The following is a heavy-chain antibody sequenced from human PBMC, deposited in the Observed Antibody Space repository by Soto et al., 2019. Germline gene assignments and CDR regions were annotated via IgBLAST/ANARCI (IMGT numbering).Heavy chain of an antibody. D-gene: IGHD2-2*01. CDR2: IYYSGST. CDR3: ARHGGYCSSTSCYGDNWFDP. CDR1: GGSISSSSYY. V-gene: IGHV4-39*01. J-gene: IGHJ5*02. Sequence: ASETLSLTCTVSGGSISSSSYYLGWIRQPPGKGLEWIGSIYYSGSTYYNPSLKSRVTISVDTSKNQFSLKLSSVTAADTAVYYCARHGGYCSSTSCYGDNWFDPWGQGTLVTVSS.